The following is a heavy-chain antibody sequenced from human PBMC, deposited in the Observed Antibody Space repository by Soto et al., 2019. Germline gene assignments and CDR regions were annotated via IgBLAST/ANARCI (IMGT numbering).Heavy chain of an antibody. CDR3: ARVPGP. CDR1: GGSISSGGYS. J-gene: IGHJ5*02. Sequence: QLQLQEPGSGLVKPSQTLSLTCAVSGGSISSGGYSWSWIRQPPGKGLEWIGYIYHSGSTYYNPSLKSRVTISVDRSKNQSSLKLSSVTAADTAVYYCARVPGPWGQGTLVTVSS. CDR2: IYHSGST. V-gene: IGHV4-30-2*01. D-gene: IGHD7-27*01.